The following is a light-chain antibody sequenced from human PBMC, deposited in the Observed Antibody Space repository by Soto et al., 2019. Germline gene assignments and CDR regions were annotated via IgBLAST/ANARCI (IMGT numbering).Light chain of an antibody. Sequence: EIALTQSPATLSLSPGERATLSCRASQSGSSSLAWYQQKPGQAPRLVIYDASNRATGIPARFSGSGSGTDFTLTISSLEPEDFAVYYCQARTNWPPYTFGQGTKLEIK. V-gene: IGKV3-11*01. CDR2: DAS. CDR3: QARTNWPPYT. CDR1: QSGSSS. J-gene: IGKJ2*01.